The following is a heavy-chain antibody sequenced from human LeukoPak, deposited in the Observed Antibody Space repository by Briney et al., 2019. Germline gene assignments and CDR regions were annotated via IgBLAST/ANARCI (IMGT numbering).Heavy chain of an antibody. Sequence: SETLSLTCTVSTGSINNYYWNWIRQPPGKGLEWVGYIYYSGTTKYNPSLKSRVTISLDTSKNQFSLRLGSVTAADTAVYYCARGKAEHFSYFYDSSGYPLLYFDSWGQGTLVTASS. CDR3: ARGKAEHFSYFYDSSGYPLLYFDS. V-gene: IGHV4-59*01. CDR2: IYYSGTT. CDR1: TGSINNYY. J-gene: IGHJ4*02. D-gene: IGHD3-22*01.